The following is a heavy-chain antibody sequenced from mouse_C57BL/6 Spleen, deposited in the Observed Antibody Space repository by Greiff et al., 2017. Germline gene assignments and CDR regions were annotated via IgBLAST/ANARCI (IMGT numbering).Heavy chain of an antibody. CDR3: TRERTAQAPFDY. CDR2: ISSGGDYI. CDR1: GFTFSSYA. Sequence: EVQRVESGAGLVKPGGSPKLSCAASGFTFSSYAMSWVRQTPEKRLEWVAYISSGGDYIYYADTVKGRFTISRDNARNTLYLQMSSLKSEDTAMYYCTRERTAQAPFDYWGQGTTLTVSS. J-gene: IGHJ2*01. V-gene: IGHV5-9-1*02. D-gene: IGHD3-2*02.